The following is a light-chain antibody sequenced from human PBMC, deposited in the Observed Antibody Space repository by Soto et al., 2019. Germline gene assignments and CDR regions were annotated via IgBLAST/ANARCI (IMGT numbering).Light chain of an antibody. V-gene: IGLV2-14*01. J-gene: IGLJ1*01. CDR2: EVT. CDR1: TSDFGFYNY. CDR3: SSYTSSTDYV. Sequence: VLTQPASVSGSPGQSITISCTGTTSDFGFYNYVSWYQHHPGKAPKLLIYEVTNRHSGVSNRFSGSKSGNTASLTISGLQAEDEADYYCSSYTSSTDYVFGTGTKVTVL.